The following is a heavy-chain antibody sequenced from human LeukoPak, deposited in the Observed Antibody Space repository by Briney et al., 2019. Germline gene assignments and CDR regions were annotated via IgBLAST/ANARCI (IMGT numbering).Heavy chain of an antibody. CDR2: ISSSGSTI. V-gene: IGHV3-11*01. CDR1: GFTFSDYY. CDR3: ARDPEDYYDSSGFDY. J-gene: IGHJ4*02. D-gene: IGHD3-22*01. Sequence: SGGALRLSCAASGFTFSDYYMSWIRQAAGKGLEWVSYISSSGSTIYYADSVKGRFTISRDNAKNSLYLQMNSLRAEDAAVYYCARDPEDYYDSSGFDYWGQGTLVTVSS.